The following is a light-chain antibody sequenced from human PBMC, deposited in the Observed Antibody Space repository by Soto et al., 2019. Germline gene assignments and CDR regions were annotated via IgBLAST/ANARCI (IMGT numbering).Light chain of an antibody. CDR3: SSYGGINNTVV. J-gene: IGLJ7*01. CDR1: SSDVGGYNY. CDR2: EVS. Sequence: QSVLTQPPSASGSPGQSVTISCTGTSSDVGGYNYVSWYQQHPGKAPKLMISEVSQWPSGVPDRFSGSKSGNTASLTVSGLQAEDEADYYCSSYGGINNTVVFGGGTQLTVL. V-gene: IGLV2-8*01.